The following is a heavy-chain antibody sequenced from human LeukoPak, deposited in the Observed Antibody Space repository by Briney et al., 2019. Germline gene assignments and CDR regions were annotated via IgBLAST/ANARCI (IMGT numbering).Heavy chain of an antibody. J-gene: IGHJ3*02. CDR2: IKSKTDGATT. D-gene: IGHD3-22*01. Sequence: GGSLRLSCAASGFTFNNAWMNWVRQAPGKGLEWVGRIKSKTDGATTDYAAPVKGRFTISRADSKNTLYLQMNSLKTEDTAVYYCTTSDYDIIDDGFAIWGQGKLVTVSS. CDR3: TTSDYDIIDDGFAI. V-gene: IGHV3-15*01. CDR1: GFTFNNAW.